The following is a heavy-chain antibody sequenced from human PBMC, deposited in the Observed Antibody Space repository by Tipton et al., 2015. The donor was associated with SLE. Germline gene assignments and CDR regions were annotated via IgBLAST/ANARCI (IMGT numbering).Heavy chain of an antibody. J-gene: IGHJ5*02. CDR1: GGSISSNSHY. CDR3: ATDPLWFDR. CDR2: IYYSGST. Sequence: TLSLTCTVSGGSISSNSHYWGWIRQPPGKGLEWIGSIYYSGSTYYNPSLKSRVTISVDTSKNQFSLKLTSVTAADTAVYYCATDPLWFDRWGQGTLVTVSS. V-gene: IGHV4-39*07.